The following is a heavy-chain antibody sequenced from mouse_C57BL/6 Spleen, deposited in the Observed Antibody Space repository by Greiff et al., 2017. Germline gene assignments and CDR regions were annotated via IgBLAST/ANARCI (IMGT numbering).Heavy chain of an antibody. CDR2: IDPSDSYT. CDR1: GYTFTSYW. V-gene: IGHV1-59*01. CDR3: AKSHGYDYDVGGDY. J-gene: IGHJ2*01. D-gene: IGHD2-4*01. Sequence: QVQLQQPGAELVRPGTSVKLSCKASGYTFTSYWMHWVNQRPGKSLAWIGVIDPSDSYTNYTQKLKGKATWTVDSSASTAYMLLSRLTSVESADYYGAKSHGYDYDVGGDYWGQGTTLTVSS.